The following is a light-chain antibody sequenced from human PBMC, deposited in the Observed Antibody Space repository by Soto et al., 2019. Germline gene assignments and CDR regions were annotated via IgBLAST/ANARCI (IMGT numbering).Light chain of an antibody. V-gene: IGKV3-20*01. CDR2: GAS. Sequence: EIVLTQSPGTLSLSPGERATLSCRASQSVSSSYLAWYQQKPGQAPRLLIYGASSRATAIPDRFSGSGSGTDFTLTISRLEPEDFAVYYCQQYGGSPRTFGQGTKGE. CDR1: QSVSSSY. CDR3: QQYGGSPRT. J-gene: IGKJ1*01.